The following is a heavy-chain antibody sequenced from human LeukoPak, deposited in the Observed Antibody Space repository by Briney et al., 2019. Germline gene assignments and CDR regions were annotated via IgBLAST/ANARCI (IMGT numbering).Heavy chain of an antibody. CDR3: AKAAFGEWGYFDY. V-gene: IGHV3-30*02. CDR1: GFTFSSYG. Sequence: GGSLRLSCAASGFTFSSYGMHWVRQAPGKGLEWVAVIWYDGSNKYYADSVKGRFTISRDNSKNTLYLQMNSLRAEDTALYYCAKAAFGEWGYFDYWGQGTLVTVSS. J-gene: IGHJ4*02. CDR2: IWYDGSNK. D-gene: IGHD3-10*01.